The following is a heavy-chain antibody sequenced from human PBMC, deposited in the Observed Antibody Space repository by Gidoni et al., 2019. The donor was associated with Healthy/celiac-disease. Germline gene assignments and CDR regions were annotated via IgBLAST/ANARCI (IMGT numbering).Heavy chain of an antibody. D-gene: IGHD3-22*01. CDR3: ARGNPAYDSSGYYVYYGMDV. V-gene: IGHV3-11*06. Sequence: QVQLVESGGGLVKPGGSLRLSCAASGFTFSDYYMSWIRQAPGKGLEWVSYISSSSSYTNYADSVKGRFTISRDNAKNSLYLQMNSLRAEDTAVYYCARGNPAYDSSGYYVYYGMDVWGQGTTVTVSS. CDR2: ISSSSSYT. CDR1: GFTFSDYY. J-gene: IGHJ6*02.